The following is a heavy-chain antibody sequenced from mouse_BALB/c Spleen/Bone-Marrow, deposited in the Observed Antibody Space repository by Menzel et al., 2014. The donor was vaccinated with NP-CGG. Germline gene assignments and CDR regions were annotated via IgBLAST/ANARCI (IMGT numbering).Heavy chain of an antibody. CDR2: IWAGGNT. CDR1: GFSLTSYG. CDR3: ARDAYSGNPYALDY. V-gene: IGHV2-9*02. J-gene: IGHJ4*01. D-gene: IGHD2-10*01. Sequence: QVQLQQSGPGLVAPSQSLSITCTVSGFSLTSYGVHWVRQPPGKGLEWLGVIWAGGNTNYNSALMSKLNINKDSSKNQVFLKMNSLQSDDPAMYYCARDAYSGNPYALDYWGQGTSVTVSS.